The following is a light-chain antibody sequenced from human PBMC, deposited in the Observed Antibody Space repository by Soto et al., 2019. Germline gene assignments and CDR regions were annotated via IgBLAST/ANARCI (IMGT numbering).Light chain of an antibody. CDR1: SSDVGGYDF. J-gene: IGLJ1*01. Sequence: QSALTQPASVAGSPGQSITISCAGTSSDVGGYDFVSWYQHHPGRAPKLLIYEVSGRPSGVSYRFSGSKSGNTASLIISGLQAEDEAYYYCSSYGSSGTSVFGTGT. CDR2: EVS. V-gene: IGLV2-14*01. CDR3: SSYGSSGTSV.